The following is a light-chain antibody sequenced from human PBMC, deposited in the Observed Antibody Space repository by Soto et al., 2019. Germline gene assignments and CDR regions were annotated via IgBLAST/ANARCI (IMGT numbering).Light chain of an antibody. J-gene: IGKJ1*01. Sequence: DIVLTQSPGTLSLSPGDRATLSCRASQSVSTSYLAWYQQKPGQAPRLLIYGASSRATGIPDRFSGSGSGTDFTLTISCLEPEDFALYYCQQYGNSRGTFGQGTKVEIK. V-gene: IGKV3-20*01. CDR1: QSVSTSY. CDR2: GAS. CDR3: QQYGNSRGT.